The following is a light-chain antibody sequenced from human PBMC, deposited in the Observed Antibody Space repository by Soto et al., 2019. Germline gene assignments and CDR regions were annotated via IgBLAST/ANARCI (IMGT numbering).Light chain of an antibody. J-gene: IGKJ5*01. CDR2: DAS. Sequence: EIVLTQSPATLSLSPGERATLSCRASQSVSTFLAWYQQKPGQAPRLLIYDASSRATGIPARFSGSGSGTDFTLTISSQEPEDFAVYYCQQRSIWPTFGQGTRLEIK. CDR3: QQRSIWPT. CDR1: QSVSTF. V-gene: IGKV3-11*01.